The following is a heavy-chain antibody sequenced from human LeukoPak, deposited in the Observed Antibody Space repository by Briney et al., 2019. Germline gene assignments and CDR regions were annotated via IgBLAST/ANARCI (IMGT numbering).Heavy chain of an antibody. CDR1: GGTFSSYA. Sequence: ASVKVSCKSSGGTFSSYAISWVRQAPGQGLEWMGRIIPILGIANYAQKFQGRVTMTADKSTSTAYMELSSLRSEDTAVYYCARGQGLDAFDIWGQGTMVTVSS. CDR3: ARGQGLDAFDI. J-gene: IGHJ3*02. CDR2: IIPILGIA. V-gene: IGHV1-69*04.